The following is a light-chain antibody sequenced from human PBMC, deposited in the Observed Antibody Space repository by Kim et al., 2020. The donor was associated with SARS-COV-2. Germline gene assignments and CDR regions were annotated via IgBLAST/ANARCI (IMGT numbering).Light chain of an antibody. Sequence: QSALTQPPSVSGSPGQSVTISCTGTSSDVGSYNRVFWYQQPPGTAPKLMIYEVSNRPSGVPDRFSGSKSGNTASLTISGLQAEDEADYYCSSYTSSSTVFGTGTKVTVL. CDR3: SSYTSSSTV. CDR2: EVS. CDR1: SSDVGSYNR. V-gene: IGLV2-18*02. J-gene: IGLJ1*01.